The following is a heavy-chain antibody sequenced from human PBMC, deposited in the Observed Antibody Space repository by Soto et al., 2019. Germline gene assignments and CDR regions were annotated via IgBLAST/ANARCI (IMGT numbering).Heavy chain of an antibody. J-gene: IGHJ3*02. CDR2: IYHCGST. CDR1: GGSISSSNW. CDR3: ARHLRKRAFDI. V-gene: IGHV4-4*02. Sequence: QVQLQESGPGLVKPSGTLSLTCAVSGGSISSSNWWSWVRQPPGKGLEWIGGIYHCGSTNYNPSLKSRVTLSVDKSKNQFTLKLSSVTAADTAVYYCARHLRKRAFDIWGQGTMVTV.